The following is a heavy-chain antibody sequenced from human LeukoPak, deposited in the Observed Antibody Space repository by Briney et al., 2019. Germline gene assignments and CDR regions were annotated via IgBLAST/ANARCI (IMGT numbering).Heavy chain of an antibody. CDR1: GGTFSSYA. J-gene: IGHJ6*02. CDR2: IIPIFGTA. V-gene: IGHV1-69*13. CDR3: ARRIAVADYGMDV. D-gene: IGHD6-19*01. Sequence: SVKVSCKASGGTFSSYAISWVRQAPGQGLEWMGGIIPIFGTADYAQKFQGRVTITADESTSTAYMELSSLRSEDTAVYYCARRIAVADYGMDVWGQGTTVTVSS.